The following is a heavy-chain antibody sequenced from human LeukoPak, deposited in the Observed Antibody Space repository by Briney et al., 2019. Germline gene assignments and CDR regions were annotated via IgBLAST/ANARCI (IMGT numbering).Heavy chain of an antibody. J-gene: IGHJ4*02. CDR2: IYTSGST. Sequence: SETLSLTCTVSGGSISSGSYFWSWIRQPAGKGLEWIGRIYTSGSTNYSPSLKSRVTISVDTSRNQFSLNLTSVTAADTAMYYCAREQWAYRSYYASSGYHDYWGQGTLVTVSS. CDR1: GGSISSGSYF. CDR3: AREQWAYRSYYASSGYHDY. D-gene: IGHD3-22*01. V-gene: IGHV4-61*02.